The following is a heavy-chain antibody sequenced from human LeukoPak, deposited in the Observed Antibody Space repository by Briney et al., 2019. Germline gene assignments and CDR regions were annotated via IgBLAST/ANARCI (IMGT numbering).Heavy chain of an antibody. V-gene: IGHV4-59*01. CDR3: ARSRTTMIRGSPNWSFDF. CDR2: IYYSGST. Sequence: KPSESLSLTCTASGCSISSNYWSWIRQPPGKGLEWIGYIYYSGSTNYNPSLKSRVIISVDTSKNQFSLSLSSVTAADTAVYYCARSRTTMIRGSPNWSFDFWGQGSLVTVSS. CDR1: GCSISSNY. J-gene: IGHJ4*02. D-gene: IGHD3-10*01.